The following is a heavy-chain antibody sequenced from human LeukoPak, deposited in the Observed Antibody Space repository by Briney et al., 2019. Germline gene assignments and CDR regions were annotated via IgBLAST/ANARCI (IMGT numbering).Heavy chain of an antibody. Sequence: SETLSLTCTVSGVSISSSSYYWGWIRQPPGKGLEWIGSIYYSGSTYYNPSLKSRVTISVDTSKNQFSLKLSSVTAADTAVYYCARGYVPSRIVATLPLDYWGQGTLVTVSS. D-gene: IGHD5-12*01. CDR3: ARGYVPSRIVATLPLDY. CDR1: GVSISSSSYY. CDR2: IYYSGST. V-gene: IGHV4-39*07. J-gene: IGHJ4*02.